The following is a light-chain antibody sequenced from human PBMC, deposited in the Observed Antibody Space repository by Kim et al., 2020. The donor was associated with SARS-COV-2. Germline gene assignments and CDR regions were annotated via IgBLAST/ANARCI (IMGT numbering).Light chain of an antibody. V-gene: IGLV2-14*04. J-gene: IGLJ1*01. CDR2: DVS. Sequence: QSITSSCTGTSSDVGGYNYVSLYQQHPGKAPKLMIYDVSQRPSGVSNRFSGSKSGNTASLTISGLQAEDEADYYCCSYASSNTRYVFGTGTKVTVL. CDR1: SSDVGGYNY. CDR3: CSYASSNTRYV.